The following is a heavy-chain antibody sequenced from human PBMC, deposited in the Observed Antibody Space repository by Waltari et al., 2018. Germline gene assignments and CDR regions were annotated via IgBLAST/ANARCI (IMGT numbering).Heavy chain of an antibody. V-gene: IGHV4-39*01. J-gene: IGHJ3*02. Sequence: QMQLQESGPGLVKPSETLSLTCSVSGGYIDSSSYYWGWIRQAPGKGLEWIGSMSYSGRTYYNPSLKSRVTISEDTSKNQLSLKVSSVTAADTAVYYCARQNSLSNDGFDIWGQGTLVTVSS. CDR1: GGYIDSSSYY. CDR2: MSYSGRT. CDR3: ARQNSLSNDGFDI.